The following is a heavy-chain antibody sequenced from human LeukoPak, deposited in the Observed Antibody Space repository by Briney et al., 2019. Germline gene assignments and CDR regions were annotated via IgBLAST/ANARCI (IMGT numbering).Heavy chain of an antibody. V-gene: IGHV6-1*01. D-gene: IGHD6-13*01. CDR1: GGSLSSNSAA. CDR2: QYYRSKWYN. J-gene: IGHJ4*02. Sequence: SQSLSLTRALSGGSLSSNSAAWNWIRQSRSRVLEWQGRQYYRSKWYNDYAVYVKSRITINPDTSKNHFSLQLNSVTPEDTAVYYCARVLEYSGSWNYFDYWGQGTLVTVSS. CDR3: ARVLEYSGSWNYFDY.